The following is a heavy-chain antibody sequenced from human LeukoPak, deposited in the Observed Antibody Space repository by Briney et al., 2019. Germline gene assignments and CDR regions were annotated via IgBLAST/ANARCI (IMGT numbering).Heavy chain of an antibody. CDR1: GGSISSGGYY. CDR3: AKYDSNYLKRYFDL. D-gene: IGHD4-4*01. Sequence: PSETLSLTCTVSGGSISSGGYYWSWIRQHPGKGLEWIGYIYYSGSTYYNPSPKSRVTISVDTSKNQFSLKLSSVTAADTAVYYCAKYDSNYLKRYFDLWGRGTLVTVSS. J-gene: IGHJ2*01. CDR2: IYYSGST. V-gene: IGHV4-31*03.